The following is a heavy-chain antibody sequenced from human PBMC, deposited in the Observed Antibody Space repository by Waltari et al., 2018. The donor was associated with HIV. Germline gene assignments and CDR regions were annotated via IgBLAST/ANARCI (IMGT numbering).Heavy chain of an antibody. J-gene: IGHJ5*02. CDR2: IIPILGIA. V-gene: IGHV1-69*04. D-gene: IGHD2-2*01. CDR1: GGTFSSYA. Sequence: QVQLVQSGAAVKKPGSSVKVSCKASGGTFSSYAISWVRQAPGQGLEWMGRIIPILGIANYAQKFQGRVTITADKSTSTAYMELSSLRSEDTAVYYCATYCSSTSCYLGLFDPWGQGTLVTVSS. CDR3: ATYCSSTSCYLGLFDP.